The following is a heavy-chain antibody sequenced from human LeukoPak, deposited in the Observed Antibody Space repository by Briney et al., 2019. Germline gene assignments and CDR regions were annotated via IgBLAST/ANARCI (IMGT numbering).Heavy chain of an antibody. CDR3: AKEGYYDSSGAFDS. Sequence: GGSLRLPCAASGFTFSTYAMNWVRQAPGKGLEWVSGITGSGGRTFYADSVKGRFTISRDNSKNTLYLQMNSLRAEDTAIYYCAKEGYYDSSGAFDSWGQGTLVTGSS. V-gene: IGHV3-23*01. J-gene: IGHJ4*02. CDR2: ITGSGGRT. D-gene: IGHD3-22*01. CDR1: GFTFSTYA.